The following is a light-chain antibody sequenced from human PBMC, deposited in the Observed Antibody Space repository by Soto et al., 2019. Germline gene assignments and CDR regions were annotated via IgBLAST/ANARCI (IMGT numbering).Light chain of an antibody. CDR3: SSYTSSSTLYV. J-gene: IGLJ1*01. CDR1: SSDVGGYNY. V-gene: IGLV2-14*01. CDR2: EVS. Sequence: QSVLTQPASVSGSPGQSITISCTGTSSDVGGYNYVSGYQQHPGKAPKLMIYEVSNRPSGVSNRFSGSKSGNTASLTISGLQAEDEADYYCSSYTSSSTLYVFGTGTKV.